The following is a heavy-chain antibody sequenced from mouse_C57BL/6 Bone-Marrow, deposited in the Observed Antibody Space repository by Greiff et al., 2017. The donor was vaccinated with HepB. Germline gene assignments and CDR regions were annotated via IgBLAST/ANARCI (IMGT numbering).Heavy chain of an antibody. CDR3: ASPSMVTTKEVEDFAY. Sequence: EVKLVESGPGLVKPSQSLSLTCSVTGYSITSGYYWNWIRQFPGNKLEWMGYISYDGSNNYNPSLKNRISITRDTSKNQFFLKLNSVTTEDTATYYCASPSMVTTKEVEDFAYWGQGTLVTVSA. CDR2: ISYDGSN. D-gene: IGHD2-2*01. V-gene: IGHV3-6*01. J-gene: IGHJ3*01. CDR1: GYSITSGYY.